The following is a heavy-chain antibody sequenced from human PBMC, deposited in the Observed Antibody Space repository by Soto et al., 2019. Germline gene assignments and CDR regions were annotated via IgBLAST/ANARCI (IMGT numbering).Heavy chain of an antibody. CDR1: GFTFSHYA. D-gene: IGHD1-26*01. CDR3: AKDGSHNFDY. J-gene: IGHJ4*02. V-gene: IGHV3-30*18. CDR2: MSYDGSNE. Sequence: QVQLVESGGGGVQPGRSLRHSCAASGFTFSHYAMHWFRQAPGKGLEWVALMSYDGSNEYYADSVKGRFTISRDNSKNTLYLQMNSLRAEDTAVYYCAKDGSHNFDYWGQGTLVTVAS.